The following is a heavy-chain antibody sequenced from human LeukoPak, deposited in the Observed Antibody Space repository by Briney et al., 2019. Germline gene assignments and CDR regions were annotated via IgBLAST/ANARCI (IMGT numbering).Heavy chain of an antibody. D-gene: IGHD3-10*01. V-gene: IGHV3-48*03. CDR2: ISSSGSTI. Sequence: AGGSLRLSCAASGFTFSSYEMNWVRQAPGKGREGVSYISSSGSTIYYADSVKGRFTISRENAKNSLYLQMNNLRAEDTAVYYCARNNYYGSGSPFDYWGQGTLVTVSS. CDR1: GFTFSSYE. J-gene: IGHJ4*02. CDR3: ARNNYYGSGSPFDY.